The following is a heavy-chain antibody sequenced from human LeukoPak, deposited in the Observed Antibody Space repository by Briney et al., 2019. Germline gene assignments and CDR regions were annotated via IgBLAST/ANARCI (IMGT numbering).Heavy chain of an antibody. CDR2: IHHSGST. Sequence: SETLSLTCVVYGGSFSGYYWSWIRQTPEKGLEWIGEIHHSGSTNYNPSLKSRVTISIDTSKKQFSLELNSVTRADTAVYYCARARDVDDFWSGYSHGYWGQGTLVTVSS. V-gene: IGHV4-34*01. D-gene: IGHD3-3*01. J-gene: IGHJ4*02. CDR3: ARARDVDDFWSGYSHGY. CDR1: GGSFSGYY.